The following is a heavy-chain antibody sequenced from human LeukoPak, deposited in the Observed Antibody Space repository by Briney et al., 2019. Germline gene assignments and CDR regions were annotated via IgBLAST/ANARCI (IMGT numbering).Heavy chain of an antibody. V-gene: IGHV1-18*01. CDR3: ARDLLGYCSGGSCYSGY. D-gene: IGHD2-15*01. CDR2: ISAYNGNT. J-gene: IGHJ4*02. CDR1: GYTFTSYG. Sequence: ASVKVSCKASGYTFTSYGISWARQAPGQGLEWMGWISAYNGNTNYAQKLQGRVTMTTDTSTSTAYMELRSLRSDDTAVYYCARDLLGYCSGGSCYSGYWGQGTLVTVSS.